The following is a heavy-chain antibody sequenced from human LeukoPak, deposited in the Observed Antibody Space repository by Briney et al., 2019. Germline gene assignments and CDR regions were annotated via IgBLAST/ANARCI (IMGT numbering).Heavy chain of an antibody. D-gene: IGHD3-16*02. CDR3: ARDGDYVWGSYRRKGGFDY. Sequence: ASVKVSCKASGYTFTGYYMHWVRQTPGQGLEWMAWINPNSGGTNYAQKFQGRVTMTRDTSISTAYMELSRLRSDDTAVYYCARDGDYVWGSYRRKGGFDYWGQGTLVTVSS. J-gene: IGHJ4*02. CDR1: GYTFTGYY. V-gene: IGHV1-2*02. CDR2: INPNSGGT.